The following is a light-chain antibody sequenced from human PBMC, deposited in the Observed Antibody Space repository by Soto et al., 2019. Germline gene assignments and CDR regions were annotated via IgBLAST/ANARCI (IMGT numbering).Light chain of an antibody. CDR1: SANIGNNY. CDR3: GTWDSSLSSVV. V-gene: IGLV1-51*01. J-gene: IGLJ2*01. CDR2: DNN. Sequence: QSVLTQPPSVSEAPGQKVTISCSGSSANIGNNYVSWYQQLPGTAPKLLIYDNNERPSGIPDRFSGSKSGTSATLGITGLQTGDEADYYCGTWDSSLSSVVFGGGTKVTVL.